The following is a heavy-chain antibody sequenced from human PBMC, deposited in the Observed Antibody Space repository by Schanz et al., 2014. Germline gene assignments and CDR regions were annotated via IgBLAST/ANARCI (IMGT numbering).Heavy chain of an antibody. CDR3: ASSGAGYSSSWDFDY. CDR1: GYTFTSYG. D-gene: IGHD6-13*01. J-gene: IGHJ4*02. Sequence: QVHLVQSGAEVKKPGSSVKVSCKASGYTFTSYGINWVRQAPGQGLEWMGRIIPSLGLAKYEQKFQGRVTITADKSTFTAYMDVSSLRSEDTAVYYCASSGAGYSSSWDFDYWGQGTLVTVSS. V-gene: IGHV1-69*02. CDR2: IIPSLGLA.